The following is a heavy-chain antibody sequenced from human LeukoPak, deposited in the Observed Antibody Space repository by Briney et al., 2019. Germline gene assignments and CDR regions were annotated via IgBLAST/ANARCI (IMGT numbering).Heavy chain of an antibody. Sequence: ASVKVSCKASGYTFTSYAISWVRQAPGKGLEWVSVIYSDGSTYHADSVKGRFTISRDNSKNTLYLQMNSLRAEDTAVYYCARGRRGDLGYWGQGTLVTVSS. CDR3: ARGRRGDLGY. V-gene: IGHV3-53*01. CDR1: GYTFTSYA. D-gene: IGHD2-21*02. CDR2: IYSDGST. J-gene: IGHJ4*02.